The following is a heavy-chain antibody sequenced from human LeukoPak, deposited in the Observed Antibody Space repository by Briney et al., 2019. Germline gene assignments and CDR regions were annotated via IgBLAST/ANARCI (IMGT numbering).Heavy chain of an antibody. Sequence: PGGSLRLSCAASGFTFSSYAMSLVRQAPGKGLEWVSAISGSGGSTYYADSVKGRFTISRDNSKNTLHLQMNSLRAEDTAVYYCAKAEAVVVPAADAFDIWGQGTMVTVSS. V-gene: IGHV3-23*01. CDR2: ISGSGGST. CDR1: GFTFSSYA. CDR3: AKAEAVVVPAADAFDI. J-gene: IGHJ3*02. D-gene: IGHD2-2*01.